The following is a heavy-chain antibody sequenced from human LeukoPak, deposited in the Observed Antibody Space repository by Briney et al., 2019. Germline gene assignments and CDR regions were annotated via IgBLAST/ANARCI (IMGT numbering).Heavy chain of an antibody. CDR2: ITGYGAT. D-gene: IGHD6-13*01. CDR1: GFTFSNFA. J-gene: IGHJ5*02. V-gene: IGHV3-23*01. CDR3: AKVETAGKVDWFDP. Sequence: GGSLRLSCAASGFTFSNFAMMWVRQAPGTGLQWVPTITGYGATFYADSVRGRFTIFRDTSMNTLFLQMNSLGAEDTAVYYCAKVETAGKVDWFDPWGQGTLVTVSS.